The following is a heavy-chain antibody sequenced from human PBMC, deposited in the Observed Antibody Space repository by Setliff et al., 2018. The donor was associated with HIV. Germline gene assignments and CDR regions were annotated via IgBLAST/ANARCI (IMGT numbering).Heavy chain of an antibody. CDR1: GGSIGGFY. D-gene: IGHD2-21*02. J-gene: IGHJ6*02. Sequence: PSETLSLTCTVSGGSIGGFYWNWIRQSAGKGLQWIGSIYHSGSTYYNPSLKSRVTISVDTSKNQFSLKLSSVTAADTAVYYCARAMRGVVVTNMYYYYGMDVWGQGTTVTVSS. CDR2: IYHSGST. V-gene: IGHV4-4*07. CDR3: ARAMRGVVVTNMYYYYGMDV.